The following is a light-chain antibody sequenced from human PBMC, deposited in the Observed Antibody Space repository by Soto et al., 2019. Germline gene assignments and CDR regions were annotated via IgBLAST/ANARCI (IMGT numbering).Light chain of an antibody. Sequence: DIQMTQSPSFVSASVGYRVTISCRSIQGISSGLALYQQKAGKAPKLLIYAASSLQSGVPSRFSGSGSGTEFTLTISSLQPDDFATYYCQHYNSYSGAFGQGTKVDIK. CDR1: QGISSG. J-gene: IGKJ1*01. V-gene: IGKV1D-16*01. CDR2: AAS. CDR3: QHYNSYSGA.